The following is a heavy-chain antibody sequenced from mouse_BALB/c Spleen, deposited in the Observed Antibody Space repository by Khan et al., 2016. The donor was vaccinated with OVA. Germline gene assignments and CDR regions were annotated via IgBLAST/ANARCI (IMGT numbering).Heavy chain of an antibody. J-gene: IGHJ3*01. CDR1: GFTFSSYG. D-gene: IGHD4-1*01. Sequence: EVELVESGGDLVKPGGSLKLSCAASGFTFSSYGMSWVRQTPDKRLEWVATISSGGSYTYYPDSVKGRFTISRDNAKNTLYLQMSSLKSEDTAMYYCASHLTGSFAYWGKGTLVTVSA. V-gene: IGHV5-6*01. CDR2: ISSGGSYT. CDR3: ASHLTGSFAY.